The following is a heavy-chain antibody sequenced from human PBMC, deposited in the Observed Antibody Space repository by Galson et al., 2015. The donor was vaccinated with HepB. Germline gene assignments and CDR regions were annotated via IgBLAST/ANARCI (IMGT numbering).Heavy chain of an antibody. Sequence: SLRLSCAASGFTFSSYAMSWVRQAPGKGLEWVSAISAGGGSTYYADSVKGRFTISRDNSKNTLYLQMNTLRAEDTAVYYCAKYSVAGTVPYFDYRGQGTLVTVSS. D-gene: IGHD6-19*01. CDR1: GFTFSSYA. V-gene: IGHV3-23*01. CDR2: ISAGGGST. J-gene: IGHJ4*02. CDR3: AKYSVAGTVPYFDY.